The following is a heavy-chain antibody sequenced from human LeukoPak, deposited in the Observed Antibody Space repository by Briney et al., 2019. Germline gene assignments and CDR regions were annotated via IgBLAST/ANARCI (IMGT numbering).Heavy chain of an antibody. Sequence: SETLSLTCTVSGGSISSYYWSWIRQPPGKGLEWIGYIYYSGSTNYNPSLKSRVTISVDTSKNQFSLKLSSVTAADTAVYYCARDGYSYVRYSDLWGRGTLVTVSS. CDR3: ARDGYSYVRYSDL. J-gene: IGHJ2*01. CDR2: IYYSGST. V-gene: IGHV4-59*01. CDR1: GGSISSYY. D-gene: IGHD5-18*01.